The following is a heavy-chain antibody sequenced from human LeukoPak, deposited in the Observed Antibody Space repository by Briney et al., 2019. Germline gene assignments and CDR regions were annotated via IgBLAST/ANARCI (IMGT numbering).Heavy chain of an antibody. V-gene: IGHV3-23*01. J-gene: IGHJ4*02. Sequence: GGSLRLSCAASGFTFSSYAMSWVRQAPGKGLQWVSAIGDNGASTYYTNSVKGRFTISRDNSKDTLWLQMNSLRAEDTAVYYCTRLSGTSDYWGQGTLVTVSS. CDR3: TRLSGTSDY. CDR2: IGDNGAST. D-gene: IGHD1-14*01. CDR1: GFTFSSYA.